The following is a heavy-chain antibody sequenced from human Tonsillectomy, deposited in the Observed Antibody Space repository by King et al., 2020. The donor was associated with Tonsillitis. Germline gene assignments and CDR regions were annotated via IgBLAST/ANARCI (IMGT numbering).Heavy chain of an antibody. D-gene: IGHD5-24*01. V-gene: IGHV1-69*01. J-gene: IGHJ4*02. CDR2: IIPILGTT. CDR3: ARDPRDGHNYRAFDV. CDR1: GGTFNNFG. Sequence: QVQLVESGAEVKKPGSSVNVSCTVSGGTFNNFGISWVRQAPGQGPEWMGGIIPILGTTNYAQKFQGRVTINADDSTTTVYMELASLRSDDTAVYFCARDPRDGHNYRAFDVWGQGSLVTVSS.